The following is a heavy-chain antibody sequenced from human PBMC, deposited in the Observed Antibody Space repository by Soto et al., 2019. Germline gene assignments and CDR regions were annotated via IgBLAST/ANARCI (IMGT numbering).Heavy chain of an antibody. CDR2: IYYSGSS. CDR3: ARSALLLGEPTYYGMDV. D-gene: IGHD2-15*01. CDR1: GGSISSGGYY. V-gene: IGHV4-31*01. Sequence: QVQLQESGPGLVKPSQTLSLTCTVSGGSISSGGYYWSWIRQHPGQGLEWVGYIYYSGSSYYNPSLKSPVTISVDTSKNQFSLKLSSVTAADTAVYYCARSALLLGEPTYYGMDVWGQGTTVTVSS. J-gene: IGHJ6*02.